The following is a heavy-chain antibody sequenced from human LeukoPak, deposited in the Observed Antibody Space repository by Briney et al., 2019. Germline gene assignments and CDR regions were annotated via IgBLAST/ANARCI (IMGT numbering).Heavy chain of an antibody. D-gene: IGHD6-13*01. J-gene: IGHJ5*02. Sequence: SETLSLTCTVSGGSISSYYWSWFRKPAGKGLEWIGRIYTSGSTNYNPSLKSRVTMSVDTSKNQFSLKLSSVTAADTAVYYCARDIAAAPSPLYNWFDPWGQGTLVTVSS. CDR1: GGSISSYY. CDR3: ARDIAAAPSPLYNWFDP. CDR2: IYTSGST. V-gene: IGHV4-4*07.